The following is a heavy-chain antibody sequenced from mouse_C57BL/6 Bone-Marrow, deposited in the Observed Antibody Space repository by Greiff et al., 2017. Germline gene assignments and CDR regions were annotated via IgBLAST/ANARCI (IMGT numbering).Heavy chain of an antibody. CDR2: FYPGSGSI. D-gene: IGHD2-3*01. V-gene: IGHV1-62-2*01. J-gene: IGHJ2*01. Sequence: QVQLQQSGAELVKPGASVKLSCKASGYTFTEYTIHWVQQRSGQGLDGIGWFYPGSGSIKYNEQFKDKATLTADKSSSTVYMESSRLTSEASAVYFGARHEGGPNEGYYYFDDWGQGTTLTVSS. CDR3: ARHEGGPNEGYYYFDD. CDR1: GYTFTEYT.